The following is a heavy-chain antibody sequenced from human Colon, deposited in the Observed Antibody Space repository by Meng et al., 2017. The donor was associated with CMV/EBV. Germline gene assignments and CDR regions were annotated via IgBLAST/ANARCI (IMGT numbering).Heavy chain of an antibody. CDR1: GVSVNNGSHY. J-gene: IGHJ4*02. CDR3: ARESSGWSTGIDY. V-gene: IGHV4-61*01. CDR2: ISYSGNT. Sequence: LRLSCSVSGVSVNNGSHYWTWIRQPPGKGLEWIGYISYSGNTNYNPSLKSRVTISVDTSRNQFSLKLTSVSAADTAIYYCARESSGWSTGIDYWGQGALVTVSS. D-gene: IGHD6-19*01.